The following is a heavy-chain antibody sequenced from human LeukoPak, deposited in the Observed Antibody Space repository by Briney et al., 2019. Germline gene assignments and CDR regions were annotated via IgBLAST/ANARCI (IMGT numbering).Heavy chain of an antibody. J-gene: IGHJ4*02. Sequence: GGSLRLSCAASGLTFRNYGMRWVRQAPGKGLEWVAIISYDGSNKYYADSVRGRFTISKDNSQNTLYLRMNSLRAEDTAVYYCASHRGDYATGYFDYWGQGTLVTVSS. D-gene: IGHD1-1*01. CDR2: ISYDGSNK. V-gene: IGHV3-30*03. CDR1: GLTFRNYG. CDR3: ASHRGDYATGYFDY.